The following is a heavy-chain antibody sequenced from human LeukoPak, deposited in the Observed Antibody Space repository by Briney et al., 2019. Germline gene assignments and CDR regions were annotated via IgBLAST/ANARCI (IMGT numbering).Heavy chain of an antibody. Sequence: GESLRLSCAASGFTFSAYWMTWVRQAPGKGLAWVANIIEGGDLKYYVDSVKGRFTISRDNTKNSLYLQMTSLRADDTAVYYCARVGKNGWDFDHWGQGTLVTVSP. D-gene: IGHD6-19*01. J-gene: IGHJ4*02. V-gene: IGHV3-7*01. CDR2: IIEGGDLK. CDR3: ARVGKNGWDFDH. CDR1: GFTFSAYW.